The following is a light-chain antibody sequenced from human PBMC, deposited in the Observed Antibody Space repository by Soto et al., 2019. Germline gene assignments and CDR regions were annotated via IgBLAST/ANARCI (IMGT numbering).Light chain of an antibody. Sequence: DIQMTQSPSTLSASIGDRVTITCRASQSIGGWLAWYQQKPGKAPKLLIYDASNLESGVPSRFSGSGSGTEFTLTISSLQPDDFATYYCQQYNRYSSFTFGQGTNLEIK. CDR3: QQYNRYSSFT. CDR1: QSIGGW. J-gene: IGKJ2*01. V-gene: IGKV1-5*01. CDR2: DAS.